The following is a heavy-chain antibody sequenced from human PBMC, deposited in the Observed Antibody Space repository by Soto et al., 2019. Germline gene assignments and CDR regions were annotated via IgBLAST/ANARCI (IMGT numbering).Heavy chain of an antibody. CDR2: IKSKTDGGTA. CDR3: TTGIYYDILTGYHDVAY. J-gene: IGHJ4*02. V-gene: IGHV3-15*01. D-gene: IGHD3-9*01. Sequence: GGYLRLSXAASGFNLSHPWMTWVRQAAGKGLQWVGRIKSKTDGGTADYAAPVKGRFTISRDDSKNTVYLQMNSLKTEDTAVYYCTTGIYYDILTGYHDVAYWGQGTLVTVSS. CDR1: GFNLSHPW.